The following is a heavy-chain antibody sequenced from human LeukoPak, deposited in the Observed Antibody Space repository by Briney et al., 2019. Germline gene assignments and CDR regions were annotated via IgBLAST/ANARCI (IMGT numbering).Heavy chain of an antibody. CDR2: INHSGST. CDR3: ARRWGSGWYSAQPNVYYFDY. J-gene: IGHJ4*02. D-gene: IGHD6-19*01. V-gene: IGHV4-34*01. CDR1: GGSFSGYY. Sequence: SETLSLTCAVYGGSFSGYYWSWIRQPPGKGLEWIGEINHSGSTNYNPSLKSRVTISVDTSKNQFSLKLSSVTAAGTAVYYCARRWGSGWYSAQPNVYYFDYWGQGTLVTVSS.